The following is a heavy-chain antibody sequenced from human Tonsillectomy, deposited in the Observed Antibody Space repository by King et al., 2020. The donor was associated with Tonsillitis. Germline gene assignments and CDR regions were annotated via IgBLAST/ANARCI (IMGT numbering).Heavy chain of an antibody. D-gene: IGHD3-10*01. J-gene: IGHJ4*02. CDR3: AKVSGTMIRGVIIPPSYFVY. Sequence: VQLVESGGGLVQPGGSLRLSCAASGFTFSTYTMSWVRQAPGKGLEWVSAISGSGVSKYYADSVKGRFTISRDNSKNTLYVQMNSLRAEDTAVYYCAKVSGTMIRGVIIPPSYFVYWGQGTLVTVSS. V-gene: IGHV3-23*04. CDR1: GFTFSTYT. CDR2: ISGSGVSK.